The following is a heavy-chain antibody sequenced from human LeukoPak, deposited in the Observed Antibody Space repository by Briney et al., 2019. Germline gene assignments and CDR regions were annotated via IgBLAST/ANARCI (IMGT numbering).Heavy chain of an antibody. D-gene: IGHD5-18*01. CDR3: ARDRPVDTAMVSPHYYYYYGMDV. V-gene: IGHV1-18*01. CDR2: ISAYNGNT. Sequence: ASVKVSCKASGYTFTSYGISWVRQAPGQGLEWMGWISAYNGNTNYAQKLQGRVTITADESTSTAYMELSSLRSEDTAVYYCARDRPVDTAMVSPHYYYYYGMDVWGQGTTVTVSS. CDR1: GYTFTSYG. J-gene: IGHJ6*02.